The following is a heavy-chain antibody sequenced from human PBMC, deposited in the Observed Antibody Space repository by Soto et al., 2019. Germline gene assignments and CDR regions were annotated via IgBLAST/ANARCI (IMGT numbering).Heavy chain of an antibody. CDR2: ISPLKGNT. Sequence: ASVKVSCKASGYTFTNYVIHWVRQAPGQGLEWMGWISPLKGNTKYAQKVQGRVSVATDTSTNTVYMELSGLRYDDTALYYCARSGEHPFDFWGQGTLVTVSS. V-gene: IGHV1-18*01. D-gene: IGHD6-25*01. CDR3: ARSGEHPFDF. CDR1: GYTFTNYV. J-gene: IGHJ4*02.